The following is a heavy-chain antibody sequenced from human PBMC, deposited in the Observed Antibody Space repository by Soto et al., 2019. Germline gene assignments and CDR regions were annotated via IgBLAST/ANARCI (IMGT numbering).Heavy chain of an antibody. D-gene: IGHD3-22*01. CDR1: GGSVSSGNYY. J-gene: IGHJ4*02. V-gene: IGHV4-61*01. CDR3: ARGRKYYYDNTGPYYFEH. CDR2: IYYSGST. Sequence: SETLSLTCTVSGGSVSSGNYYWNWIRQPPGNELEWIAYIYYSGSTNYNPSLKSRVTISVDTSKNQFSLKLTSVTAADTAVYYCARGRKYYYDNTGPYYFEHWGQGTLVTVPQ.